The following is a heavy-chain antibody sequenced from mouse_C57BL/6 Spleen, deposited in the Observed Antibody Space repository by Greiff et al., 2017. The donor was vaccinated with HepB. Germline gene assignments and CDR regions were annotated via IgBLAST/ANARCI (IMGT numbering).Heavy chain of an antibody. Sequence: VQLQQSGPELVKPGASVKISCKASGYTFTDYYMNWVKQSHGKSLEWIGDINPNNGGTSYNQKFKGKATLTVDKSSSTAYMELRSLTSEDSAVYYCARFYSRYFDVWGTGTTVTVSS. CDR1: GYTFTDYY. D-gene: IGHD1-1*01. CDR3: ARFYSRYFDV. V-gene: IGHV1-26*01. CDR2: INPNNGGT. J-gene: IGHJ1*03.